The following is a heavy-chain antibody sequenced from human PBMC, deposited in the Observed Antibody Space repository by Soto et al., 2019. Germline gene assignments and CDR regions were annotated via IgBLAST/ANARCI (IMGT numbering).Heavy chain of an antibody. D-gene: IGHD6-13*01. J-gene: IGHJ5*02. Sequence: SVKVSCKASGGTFSSYAISWVRQAPGQGLEWMGGIIPIFGTANYAQKFQGRVTITADESTSTAYMELSSLRSEDTAVYYCAREKGYSSSRNWFDPWGQGTLVTVSS. V-gene: IGHV1-69*13. CDR3: AREKGYSSSRNWFDP. CDR1: GGTFSSYA. CDR2: IIPIFGTA.